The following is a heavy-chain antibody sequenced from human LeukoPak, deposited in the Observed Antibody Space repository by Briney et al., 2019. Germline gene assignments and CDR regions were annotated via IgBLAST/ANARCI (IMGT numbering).Heavy chain of an antibody. J-gene: IGHJ4*02. V-gene: IGHV3-23*01. CDR3: AKDINWNYPRYFDY. CDR2: IVGRGISA. D-gene: IGHD1-7*01. Sequence: GGSLRLSCAASGFTFSTYTMNWVRQAPGKGLEWVSAIVGRGISAYYADSVKGRFTISRGNSKNTLYLQMNSLRAEDTAVYYCAKDINWNYPRYFDYWGQGTLLTVSS. CDR1: GFTFSTYT.